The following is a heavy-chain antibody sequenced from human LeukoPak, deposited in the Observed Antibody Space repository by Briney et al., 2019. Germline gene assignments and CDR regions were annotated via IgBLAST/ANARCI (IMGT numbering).Heavy chain of an antibody. CDR1: GGSISSYY. CDR2: INYSGST. CDR3: ARRGTQLSSWFDP. J-gene: IGHJ5*02. V-gene: IGHV4-59*08. D-gene: IGHD5-18*01. Sequence: PSETLSLTCTVSGGSISSYYWSWIRQPPGKGLEWIGYINYSGSTNYNPSLKSRVTISIDTSKNQFSLKLSSVTAADTAVYYCARRGTQLSSWFDPWGQGTLVTVSS.